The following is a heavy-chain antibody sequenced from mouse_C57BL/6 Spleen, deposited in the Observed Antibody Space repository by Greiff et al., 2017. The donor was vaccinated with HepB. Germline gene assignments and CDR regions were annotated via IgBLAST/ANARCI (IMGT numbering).Heavy chain of an antibody. V-gene: IGHV1-72*01. Sequence: QVHVKQPGAELVKPGASVKLSCKASGYTFTSYWMHWVKQRPGRGLEWIGRIDPNSGGTKYNEKFKSKATLTVDKPSSTAYMQLSSLTSEDSAVYYGASSGFISTVVEGFAYWGQGTLVTVSA. J-gene: IGHJ3*01. D-gene: IGHD1-1*01. CDR2: IDPNSGGT. CDR1: GYTFTSYW. CDR3: ASSGFISTVVEGFAY.